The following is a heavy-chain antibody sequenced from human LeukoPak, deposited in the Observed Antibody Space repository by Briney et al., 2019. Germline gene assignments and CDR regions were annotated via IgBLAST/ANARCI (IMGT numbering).Heavy chain of an antibody. CDR2: IIPIFGTA. D-gene: IGHD3-9*01. J-gene: IGHJ4*02. V-gene: IGHV1-69*01. Sequence: SVNDSCKASGGTFISYAISWVRQAPGQGREWMGGIIPIFGTANYAQKFQGRVTITSDESTSTAYMELSSLRSEDTAVYYCARGGYDILTGSSFDYWGQGTLVTVSS. CDR3: ARGGYDILTGSSFDY. CDR1: GGTFISYA.